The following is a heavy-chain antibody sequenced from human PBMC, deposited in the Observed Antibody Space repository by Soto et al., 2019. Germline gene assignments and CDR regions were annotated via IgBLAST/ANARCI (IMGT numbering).Heavy chain of an antibody. CDR1: EFTFNSYA. V-gene: IGHV3-30-3*01. CDR2: TSYNGGNK. CDR3: ARDSSPWYTNDWYLGH. D-gene: IGHD2-8*01. Sequence: QVHLVESGGGVVQPGGSLRLCCAASEFTFNSYAMHWVRQAPGKGLEWVAVTSYNGGNKYYADSVKGRFTISRDESKNTLHLQMNSLTSEDTAVYYCARDSSPWYTNDWYLGHWGQGTLVTVSS. J-gene: IGHJ4*02.